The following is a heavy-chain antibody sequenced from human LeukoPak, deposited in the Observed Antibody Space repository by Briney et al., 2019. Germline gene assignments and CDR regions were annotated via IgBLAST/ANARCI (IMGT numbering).Heavy chain of an antibody. CDR2: ISWNSGSI. CDR3: ARDQGPYSSSWLETSDYYYYYGMDV. J-gene: IGHJ6*02. CDR1: GFTFDDYV. V-gene: IGHV3-9*01. Sequence: GGSLRLSCAASGFTFDDYVMHWVRQAPGKGLEWVSGISWNSGSIGYADSVRGRFTISRDNAKNSLYLQMNSLRAEDTAVYYCARDQGPYSSSWLETSDYYYYYGMDVWGQGTTVTVSS. D-gene: IGHD6-13*01.